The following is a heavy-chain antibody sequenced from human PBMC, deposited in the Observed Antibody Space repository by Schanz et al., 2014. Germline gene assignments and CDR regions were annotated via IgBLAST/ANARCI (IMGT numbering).Heavy chain of an antibody. Sequence: QVQLVQSGAEVKKPGASVKVSCKASGYTFTSYYMHWVRQAPGQGLEWMGKINPSSGTTRIAQNFQGRLNVTRDTSTSTVNMELSSLRSEDTAVYYCARGGFFDSTSFDSWGQGTLGTVSS. CDR2: INPSSGTT. J-gene: IGHJ4*02. CDR3: ARGGFFDSTSFDS. V-gene: IGHV1-46*03. CDR1: GYTFTSYY. D-gene: IGHD2-2*01.